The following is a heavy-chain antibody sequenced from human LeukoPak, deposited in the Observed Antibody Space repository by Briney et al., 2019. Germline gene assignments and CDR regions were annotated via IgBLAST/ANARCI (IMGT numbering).Heavy chain of an antibody. CDR2: ISYDGSNK. Sequence: GGSLRLSCAASGFTFSSYAMHWVRQAPGKGLEWVAVISYDGSNKHYADSVKGRFTISRDNSKNTLYLQMNSLRAEDTAVYYCARDLLDGSPYWGQGTLVTVSS. CDR3: ARDLLDGSPY. V-gene: IGHV3-30*04. D-gene: IGHD2-15*01. J-gene: IGHJ4*02. CDR1: GFTFSSYA.